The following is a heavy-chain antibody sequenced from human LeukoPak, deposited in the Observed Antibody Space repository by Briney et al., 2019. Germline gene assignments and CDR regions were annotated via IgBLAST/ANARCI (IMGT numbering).Heavy chain of an antibody. D-gene: IGHD1-26*01. V-gene: IGHV4-39*01. Sequence: SETLSLTCAVSGGSISSGGYSWSWIRQPPGRGLEWIGSIYYSGSTYYNPSLKSRVTISVDTSKNQFSLKLSSVTAADTAVYYCARYSGSYLGEDDAFDIWGQGTMVTVSS. CDR3: ARYSGSYLGEDDAFDI. CDR1: GGSISSGGYS. J-gene: IGHJ3*02. CDR2: IYYSGST.